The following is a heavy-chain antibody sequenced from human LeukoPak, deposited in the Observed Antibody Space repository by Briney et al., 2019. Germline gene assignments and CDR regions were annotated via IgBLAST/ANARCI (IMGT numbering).Heavy chain of an antibody. CDR1: GFTFDDYA. Sequence: GGSLRLSCAASGFTFDDYAMHWVRQAPGKGLEWVSSISSSSSYIYYADSVKGRFTISRDNAKNSLYLQMNSLRAEDTAVYYCARVLYSSTTGFDPWGQGTLVTVSS. D-gene: IGHD6-13*01. V-gene: IGHV3-21*01. J-gene: IGHJ5*02. CDR3: ARVLYSSTTGFDP. CDR2: ISSSSSYI.